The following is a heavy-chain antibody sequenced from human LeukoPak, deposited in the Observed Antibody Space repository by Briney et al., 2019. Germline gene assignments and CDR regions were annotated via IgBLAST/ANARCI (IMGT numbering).Heavy chain of an antibody. D-gene: IGHD3-10*01. CDR2: ISHDGSYE. V-gene: IGHV3-30*18. J-gene: IGHJ4*02. CDR3: AKDGLWFGDLTYFDY. Sequence: GGSLRLSCAGSGFTFSSFGMHWVRQAPGKGLEWVAVISHDGSYEYYADSMKGRFTISRDTSKNTLYLQMNSLRAEGTAVYYCAKDGLWFGDLTYFDYWGQGVLVTVSS. CDR1: GFTFSSFG.